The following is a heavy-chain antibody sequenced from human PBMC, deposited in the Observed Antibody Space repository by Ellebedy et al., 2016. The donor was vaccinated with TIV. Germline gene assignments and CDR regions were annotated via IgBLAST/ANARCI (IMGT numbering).Heavy chain of an antibody. D-gene: IGHD2-2*01. CDR3: VCSISSLGFDN. J-gene: IGHJ4*02. V-gene: IGHV3-21*06. Sequence: GGSLRLSCAASGFTFSSYSMNWVRQAPGKGLEWVSSISRDSGHIFYADSLKGRFTVSRDNAKNSLFLQMNSLRVEDTVIYYCVCSISSLGFDNWGQGTLVTVSS. CDR1: GFTFSSYS. CDR2: ISRDSGHI.